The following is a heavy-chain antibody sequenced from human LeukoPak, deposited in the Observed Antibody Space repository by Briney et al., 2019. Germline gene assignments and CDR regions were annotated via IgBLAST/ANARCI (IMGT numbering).Heavy chain of an antibody. J-gene: IGHJ4*02. CDR2: IYYSGST. CDR3: VRGYGSGSFIDY. D-gene: IGHD3-10*01. CDR1: GGSISSYY. Sequence: SETLSLSCTVSGGSISSYYWSWIRQPPGKGLEWIGYIYYSGSTNYNPSLKSRVTISVDTSKNQFSLKLSSVTAADTAVYYCVRGYGSGSFIDYWGQGTLVTVSS. V-gene: IGHV4-59*01.